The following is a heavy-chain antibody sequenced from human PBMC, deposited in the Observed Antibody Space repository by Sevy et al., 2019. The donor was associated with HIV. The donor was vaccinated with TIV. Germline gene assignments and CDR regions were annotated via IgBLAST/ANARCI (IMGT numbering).Heavy chain of an antibody. J-gene: IGHJ4*02. CDR1: GFTFNGYT. V-gene: IGHV3-21*06. CDR3: ARDRGADYRADHYFDY. Sequence: GGSLRLSCEASGFTFNGYTMDWVRQAPGKGLEWVASISRDSTKDYNGDSRRGRFTISRENAKNSVYLHLSSLRVDDTGVYYCARDRGADYRADHYFDYWGQGILVTVSS. D-gene: IGHD3-10*01. CDR2: ISRDSTKD.